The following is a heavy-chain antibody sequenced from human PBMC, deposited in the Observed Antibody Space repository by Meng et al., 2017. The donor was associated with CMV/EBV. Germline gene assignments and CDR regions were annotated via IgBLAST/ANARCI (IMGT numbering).Heavy chain of an antibody. Sequence: GESLKISCAASGFTFSSYWMHWVRQAPGKGLVWVSRINSDGSSTSYADSVKGRFTISRDNAKNTLYLQMNSLRAEDTAVYYCARGGHYYYYGMDVWGQGTTVTVSS. CDR3: ARGGHYYYYGMDV. CDR2: INSDGSST. J-gene: IGHJ6*02. V-gene: IGHV3-74*01. CDR1: GFTFSSYW. D-gene: IGHD3/OR15-3a*01.